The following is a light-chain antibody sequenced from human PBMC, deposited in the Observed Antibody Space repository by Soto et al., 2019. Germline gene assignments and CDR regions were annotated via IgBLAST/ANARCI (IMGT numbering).Light chain of an antibody. CDR1: SSDVGSYNH. J-gene: IGLJ1*01. CDR3: CSDAGSSTPYV. V-gene: IGLV2-23*01. CDR2: EGS. Sequence: QSALTQPASVSGSPGQSITISCTGTSSDVGSYNHVSWYQQHPGKAPKLMIYEGSKRPSGVSNRFSGSKSGNTASLTISGLQDEEEGDYYCCSDAGSSTPYVFGTGTKLTVL.